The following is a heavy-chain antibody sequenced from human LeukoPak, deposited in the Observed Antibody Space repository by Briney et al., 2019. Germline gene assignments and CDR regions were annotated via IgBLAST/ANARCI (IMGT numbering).Heavy chain of an antibody. Sequence: SETLSLTCTVSGGSISSYYWSWIRQPPGKGLEWIGYIYYSGSTNYNPSLKSRVTISVDTSKNQFSLKLSSVTAADTAVYYCARAHDSSGYHFDYWGQGTLVTVSS. CDR2: IYYSGST. CDR1: GGSISSYY. CDR3: ARAHDSSGYHFDY. V-gene: IGHV4-59*12. J-gene: IGHJ4*02. D-gene: IGHD3-22*01.